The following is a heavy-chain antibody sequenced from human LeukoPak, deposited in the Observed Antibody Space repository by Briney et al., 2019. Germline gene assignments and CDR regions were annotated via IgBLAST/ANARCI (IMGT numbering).Heavy chain of an antibody. Sequence: GGSLRLSCAASGFTFSAYWMHWGRQAPGEGLVWVSRISPDGSDTTYADSVKGRFTVSRDNAKNTLYLQMTSLRAEDTAVYYCGRDKWGTFDYWGQGALVTVSS. D-gene: IGHD7-27*01. CDR1: GFTFSAYW. J-gene: IGHJ4*02. CDR3: GRDKWGTFDY. CDR2: ISPDGSDT. V-gene: IGHV3-74*01.